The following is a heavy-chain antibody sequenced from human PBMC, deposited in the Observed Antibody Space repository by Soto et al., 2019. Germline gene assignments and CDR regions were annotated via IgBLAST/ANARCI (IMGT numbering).Heavy chain of an antibody. CDR3: ARERYQVISDGMNV. Sequence: VKVSCKASGYTFTGYYIHWVREAPGQGLEWMGWINPQTGGTSYAQKFQGRVTLSRDTSINTAYLELSRLTFDDAAVYFCARERYQVISDGMNVWGQGTTVTVSS. CDR2: INPQTGGT. J-gene: IGHJ6*02. V-gene: IGHV1-2*02. D-gene: IGHD2-2*01. CDR1: GYTFTGYY.